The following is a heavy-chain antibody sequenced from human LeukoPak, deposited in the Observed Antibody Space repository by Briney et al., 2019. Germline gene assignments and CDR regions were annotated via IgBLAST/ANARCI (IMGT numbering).Heavy chain of an antibody. V-gene: IGHV1-24*01. J-gene: IGHJ4*02. D-gene: IGHD2-15*01. CDR3: ATPRDRYFDY. CDR1: GYSLTELS. Sequence: ASVKVSRMVSGYSLTELSMHWVRQAPGKGLEWMGGFDPEDAETIYAQKFRGRVTMTEETSTDTAYMELSSLKSEDTAVYYCATPRDRYFDYWGQGTLVTVSS. CDR2: FDPEDAET.